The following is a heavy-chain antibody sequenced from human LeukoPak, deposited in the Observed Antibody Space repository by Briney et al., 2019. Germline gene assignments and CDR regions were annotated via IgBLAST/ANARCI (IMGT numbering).Heavy chain of an antibody. CDR2: IWYDGSNK. CDR3: ATGSGGDVEY. Sequence: GRSLRLSCAASGFTFSSYGMHWVRQAPGKGLEWVAVIWYDGSNKYYADSVKGRLTISRDNSKNTLYLQMNSLRAEDTAVYYCATGSGGDVEYWGQGTLVTVSS. CDR1: GFTFSSYG. V-gene: IGHV3-33*01. D-gene: IGHD3-10*01. J-gene: IGHJ4*02.